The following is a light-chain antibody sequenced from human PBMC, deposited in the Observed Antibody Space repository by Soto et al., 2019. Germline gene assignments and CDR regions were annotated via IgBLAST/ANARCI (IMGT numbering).Light chain of an antibody. CDR1: SSDVGHNKY. CDR2: KVS. V-gene: IGLV2-14*01. Sequence: QSALTQPASVSGSPGQSITISCTGTSSDVGHNKYLSWYQQYPGKVPKLLINKVSNRPSGVSNRFSGSKSGNTASLTISGLLAEDEADYFCTSSTSDSLYVFGTGTKLTVL. J-gene: IGLJ1*01. CDR3: TSSTSDSLYV.